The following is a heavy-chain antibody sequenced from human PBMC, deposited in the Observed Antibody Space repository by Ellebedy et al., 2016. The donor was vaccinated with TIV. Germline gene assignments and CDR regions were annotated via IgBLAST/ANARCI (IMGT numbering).Heavy chain of an antibody. V-gene: IGHV5-10-1*01. D-gene: IGHD1-26*01. CDR3: ARLMGVRIVGAFQPNDY. Sequence: GESLKISXKGSGYSFTSYWISWVRQMPGKGLEWMGRIDPSDSYTNYSPSFQGHVTISADKSISTAYLQWSSLKASDTAMYYCARLMGVRIVGAFQPNDYWGQGTLVTVSS. CDR2: IDPSDSYT. CDR1: GYSFTSYW. J-gene: IGHJ4*02.